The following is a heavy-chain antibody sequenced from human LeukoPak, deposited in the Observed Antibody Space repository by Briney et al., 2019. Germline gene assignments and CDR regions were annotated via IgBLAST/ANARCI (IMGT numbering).Heavy chain of an antibody. V-gene: IGHV1-18*01. J-gene: IGHJ4*02. CDR3: ALIPYCTTATCYYFDF. D-gene: IGHD2-2*01. Sequence: GASVKVSCKASGYTFTTYGISWVRQAPGQGLEWMGWISTYNGDTNYAQKLQGRVTMTADTSTSTTYKELRSLRSDDTAVYYCALIPYCTTATCYYFDFWGQGTLVTVSS. CDR2: ISTYNGDT. CDR1: GYTFTTYG.